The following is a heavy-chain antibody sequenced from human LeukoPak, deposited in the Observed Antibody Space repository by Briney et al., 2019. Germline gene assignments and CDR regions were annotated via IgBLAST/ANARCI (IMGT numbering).Heavy chain of an antibody. D-gene: IGHD3-10*01. V-gene: IGHV3-30*18. CDR2: ISYDGSDK. CDR1: GFTFSTYG. CDR3: AKGFQTKITMVRGGLAY. J-gene: IGHJ4*02. Sequence: PGRSLRLSCAASGFTFSTYGMNWVRQAPGKGLEWVAVISYDGSDKYYADSVKGRFTISRDNSKNTLYLQTNSLRAEDTAVYYCAKGFQTKITMVRGGLAYWGQGTLVTVSS.